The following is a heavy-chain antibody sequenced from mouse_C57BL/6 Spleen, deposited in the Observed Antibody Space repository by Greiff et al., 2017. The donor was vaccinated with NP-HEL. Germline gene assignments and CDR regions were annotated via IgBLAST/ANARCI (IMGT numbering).Heavy chain of an antibody. CDR3: VRDYDYDDYAMDY. CDR1: GFSFNTYA. J-gene: IGHJ4*01. V-gene: IGHV10-1*01. Sequence: GGGLVQPKGSLKLSCAASGFSFNTYAMNWVRQAPGKGLEWVARIRSKSNNYATYYADSVKDRFTISRDDSESMLYLQMNNLKTEDTAMYYCVRDYDYDDYAMDYWGQGTSVTVSS. D-gene: IGHD2-4*01. CDR2: IRSKSNNYAT.